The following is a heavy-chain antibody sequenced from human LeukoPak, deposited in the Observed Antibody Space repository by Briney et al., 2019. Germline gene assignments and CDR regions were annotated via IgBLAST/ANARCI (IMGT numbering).Heavy chain of an antibody. CDR2: ISGSGVTT. J-gene: IGHJ4*02. CDR3: ASGITGTPTFFDY. CDR1: GFTFSTYA. V-gene: IGHV3-23*01. Sequence: GGSLRLSCAASGFTFSTYAMSWVRQAPGKGLQWVSTISGSGVTTFYADSVKGRFTISRDNAKNSLYLQMNSLRAEDTAVYYCASGITGTPTFFDYWGQGTLVTVSS. D-gene: IGHD1-7*01.